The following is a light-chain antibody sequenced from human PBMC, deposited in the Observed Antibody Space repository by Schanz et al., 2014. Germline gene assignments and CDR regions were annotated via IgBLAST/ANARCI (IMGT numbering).Light chain of an antibody. CDR1: QTVISGY. Sequence: ETVLTQSPGTLSLSPGERATLSCRASQTVISGYLAWYQQKPGQTPRLLIYAASTRAPGIPDRFSGSGSGTDFTLTISRLEPEDFAVYYCQLYGSSPMYIFGQGTKLEIK. CDR3: QLYGSSPMYI. V-gene: IGKV3-20*01. J-gene: IGKJ2*01. CDR2: AAS.